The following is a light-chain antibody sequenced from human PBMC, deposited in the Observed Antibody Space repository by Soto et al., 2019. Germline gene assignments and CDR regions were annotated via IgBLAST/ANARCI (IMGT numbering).Light chain of an antibody. Sequence: QSVLTQPASVSGSPGQSITISCIGTSSDVGGYGYVSWYQQHPGKAPKLMIYDVSNRPSGVSNRFSGSKSGNTASLTISGLQAEDEADYYCSSYTSSSTYVFGTGTKVXVL. CDR1: SSDVGGYGY. J-gene: IGLJ1*01. CDR3: SSYTSSSTYV. V-gene: IGLV2-14*01. CDR2: DVS.